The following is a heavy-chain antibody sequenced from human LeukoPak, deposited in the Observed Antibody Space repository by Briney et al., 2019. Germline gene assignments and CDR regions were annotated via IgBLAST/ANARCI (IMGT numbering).Heavy chain of an antibody. CDR1: GFTFSSYA. J-gene: IGHJ6*02. V-gene: IGHV3-30-3*01. Sequence: GGSLRLSCAASGFTFSSYAMPWVRQAPGKGPEWVAVISYDGSNKYYADSVKGRFTISRDNSKNTLYLQMNSLRAEDTAVYYCARDVWGYYYYGMDVWGQGTTVTVSS. CDR3: ARDVWGYYYYGMDV. CDR2: ISYDGSNK. D-gene: IGHD7-27*01.